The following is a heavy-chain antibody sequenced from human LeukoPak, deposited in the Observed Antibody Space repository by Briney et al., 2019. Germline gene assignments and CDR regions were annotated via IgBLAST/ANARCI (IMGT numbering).Heavy chain of an antibody. D-gene: IGHD2-21*02. CDR3: ARAYCGGDCYYYFDY. CDR2: IYTSEST. Sequence: SETLSLTCTVSGGSISSYYWSWIRQPAGRGLEWIGRIYTSESTNYNPSLKSRVTMSVDTSKNQFSLKLSSVTAADTAVYYCARAYCGGDCYYYFDYWGQGSLVTVSS. J-gene: IGHJ4*02. CDR1: GGSISSYY. V-gene: IGHV4-4*07.